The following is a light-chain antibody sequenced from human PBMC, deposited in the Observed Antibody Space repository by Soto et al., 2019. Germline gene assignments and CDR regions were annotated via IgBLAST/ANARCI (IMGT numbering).Light chain of an antibody. J-gene: IGLJ3*02. CDR1: SSDVGTYKH. CDR3: CSYAGSYTYWV. Sequence: QSALTQPASVSGSPGQSVTISCTGSSSDVGTYKHVSWYQQHPGKAPKLMIYDVSKRPSGVPDRFSGSKSGNTASVTISGLQAEDEADYYCCSYAGSYTYWVFGGGTKVTVL. V-gene: IGLV2-11*01. CDR2: DVS.